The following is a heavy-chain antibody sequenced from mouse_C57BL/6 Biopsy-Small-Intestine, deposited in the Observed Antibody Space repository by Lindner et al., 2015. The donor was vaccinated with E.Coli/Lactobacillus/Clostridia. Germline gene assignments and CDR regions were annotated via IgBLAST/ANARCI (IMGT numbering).Heavy chain of an antibody. V-gene: IGHV1-58*01. J-gene: IGHJ2*01. CDR2: IYIGNDYT. CDR1: GYTFTSYV. D-gene: IGHD1-1*01. CDR3: ARNHFGSSPYYFDY. Sequence: VQLQESGPELVKPGASVQLSCKASGYTFTSYVINWVKQRPGQGLEWIGFIYIGNDYTEYNEKFKGKATLNSDTSSSTAYMQLSSLTSEDSAIYFCARNHFGSSPYYFDYWGQGTTLTVSS.